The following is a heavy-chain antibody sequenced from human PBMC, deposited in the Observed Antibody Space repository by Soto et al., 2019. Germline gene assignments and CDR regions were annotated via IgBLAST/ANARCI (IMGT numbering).Heavy chain of an antibody. Sequence: QVQLVESGGGVVQPGRSLRLSCAASGFTFSSYGMHWVRQAPGKGLEWVAVIWYDGSNKYYADSVKGRFTISRDNSKNTLYLQLNSLRAEDTAVYYCASVKGGSGSYDIDYWGQGTLVTVSS. J-gene: IGHJ4*02. CDR3: ASVKGGSGSYDIDY. V-gene: IGHV3-33*01. D-gene: IGHD3-10*01. CDR2: IWYDGSNK. CDR1: GFTFSSYG.